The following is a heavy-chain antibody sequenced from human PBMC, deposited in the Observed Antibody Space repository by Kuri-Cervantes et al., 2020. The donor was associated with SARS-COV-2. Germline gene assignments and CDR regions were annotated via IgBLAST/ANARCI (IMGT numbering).Heavy chain of an antibody. D-gene: IGHD3-9*01. CDR2: IDWDDDK. J-gene: IGHJ5*02. V-gene: IGHV2-70*11. Sequence: SGPTLVKPTQTLTLTCTFSGFSLSTSGMCVSWIRQPPGKALEWLGRIDWDDDKYYSTSLKTRLTVSKDTSKNQVVLTMTNMDPVDTATYYCARNTRAYDILTGYYQSSWFGPWGQGTLVTVSS. CDR1: GFSLSTSGMC. CDR3: ARNTRAYDILTGYYQSSWFGP.